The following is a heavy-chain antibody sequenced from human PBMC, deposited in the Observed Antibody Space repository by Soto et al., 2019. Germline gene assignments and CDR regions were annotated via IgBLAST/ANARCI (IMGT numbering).Heavy chain of an antibody. Sequence: QVQLVQSGAEVKKPGASVKVSCKASGYTFTSYDINWVRQATGQGLEWMGWMNPNSGNTGYAQKFQGRVTITADESTSTAYMELSSLRSEDTAVYYCARAVLQTGDFDYWGQGTLVTVSS. D-gene: IGHD1-26*01. V-gene: IGHV1-8*01. J-gene: IGHJ4*02. CDR2: MNPNSGNT. CDR1: GYTFTSYD. CDR3: ARAVLQTGDFDY.